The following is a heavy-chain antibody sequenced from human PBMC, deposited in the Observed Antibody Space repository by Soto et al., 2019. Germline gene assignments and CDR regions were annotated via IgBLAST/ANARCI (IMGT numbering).Heavy chain of an antibody. D-gene: IGHD2-15*01. CDR3: ARVGYCSGGSCYRSRLGTLNWFDP. Sequence: ASVKVSCKASGYTFTGYYMHWVRQAPGQGLEWMGWINPNSGGTNYAQKFQGRVTMTRDTSISTAYMELSRLRSDDTAVYYCARVGYCSGGSCYRSRLGTLNWFDPWGQGTLVTVSS. CDR1: GYTFTGYY. J-gene: IGHJ5*02. CDR2: INPNSGGT. V-gene: IGHV1-2*02.